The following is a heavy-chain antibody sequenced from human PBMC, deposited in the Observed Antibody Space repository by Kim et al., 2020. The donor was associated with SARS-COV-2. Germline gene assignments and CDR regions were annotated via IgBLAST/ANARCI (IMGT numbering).Heavy chain of an antibody. CDR1: VFTFSNYS. V-gene: IGHV3-21*04. D-gene: IGHD3-10*01. Sequence: GVSLRLSCASAVFTFSNYSINGVRQAPGNGLELVSSISSSSSYISYADSVKGRFTVSRDNAKNSLYLQMNSLRAEDTAVYYCACTDYGSGSYYVHWGQGARVTVSS. J-gene: IGHJ4*02. CDR2: ISSSSSYI. CDR3: ACTDYGSGSYYVH.